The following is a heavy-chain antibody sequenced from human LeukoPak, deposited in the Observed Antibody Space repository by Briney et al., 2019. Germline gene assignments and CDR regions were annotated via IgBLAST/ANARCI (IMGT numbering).Heavy chain of an antibody. Sequence: SETLSLTCTVSGGSISSSSYYWGWIRQPPGKGPEWIGSIYYSGSTYYNPSLKSRVTISVDTSKNQFSLKLSSVTAADTAVYYCARDQGIAVAGMFDLWGRGTLVTVSS. CDR1: GGSISSSSYY. J-gene: IGHJ2*01. V-gene: IGHV4-39*07. D-gene: IGHD6-19*01. CDR3: ARDQGIAVAGMFDL. CDR2: IYYSGST.